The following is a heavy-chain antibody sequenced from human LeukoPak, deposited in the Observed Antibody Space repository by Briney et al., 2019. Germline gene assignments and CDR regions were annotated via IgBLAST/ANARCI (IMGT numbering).Heavy chain of an antibody. CDR2: IYYSGST. CDR1: GGSISGSSYY. CDR3: ARFKGVAIDY. D-gene: IGHD2-8*01. J-gene: IGHJ4*02. Sequence: SETLSLTCTVSGGSISGSSYYWGWIRQPPGKGLEWIGSIYYSGSTYYNPSLKSRVTISVDTSKNQFSLKLSSVTAADTAVYYCARFKGVAIDYWGQGTLVTVSS. V-gene: IGHV4-39*01.